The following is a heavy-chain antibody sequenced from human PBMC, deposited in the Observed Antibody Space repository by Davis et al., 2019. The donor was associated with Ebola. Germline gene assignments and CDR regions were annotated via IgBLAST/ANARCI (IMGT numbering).Heavy chain of an antibody. CDR3: ARGATILDY. D-gene: IGHD5-12*01. J-gene: IGHJ4*02. CDR2: ISISAKTR. Sequence: GGSLRLSCVVSGFNFNDYEFNWVRQAPGKGLEWVAFISISAKTRHYADSVKGRFTISRDDATTSVYLQMNSLRGEDTAVYYCARGATILDYWGQGTLVTVSS. V-gene: IGHV3-48*03. CDR1: GFNFNDYE.